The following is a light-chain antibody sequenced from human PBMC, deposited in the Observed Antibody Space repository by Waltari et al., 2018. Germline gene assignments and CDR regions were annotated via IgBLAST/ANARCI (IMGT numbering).Light chain of an antibody. V-gene: IGLV2-14*03. CDR2: DVT. CDR3: SSYTSSISVV. CDR1: SSDVGGYNF. J-gene: IGLJ2*01. Sequence: QSALTQPASVSGSPGQSITISCTGTSSDVGGYNFVSCYQQHPGKAPKLMFYDVTNRPSGVSNRFSGSKSGNTASLTISGLQAEDEADYYCSSYTSSISVVFGGGTKLTVL.